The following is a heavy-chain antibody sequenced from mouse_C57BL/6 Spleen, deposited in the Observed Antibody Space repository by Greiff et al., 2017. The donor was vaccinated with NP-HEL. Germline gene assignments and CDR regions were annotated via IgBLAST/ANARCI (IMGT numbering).Heavy chain of an antibody. Sequence: EVQVVESGGDLVKPGGSLKLSCAASGFTFSSYGMSWVRQTPDKRLEWVATISSGGSYTYYPDSVKGRFTISRDNAKNTLYLQMSSLKSEDTAMYYCARNYGSSSFFDYWGQGTTLTVSS. J-gene: IGHJ2*01. D-gene: IGHD1-1*01. CDR2: ISSGGSYT. V-gene: IGHV5-6*01. CDR1: GFTFSSYG. CDR3: ARNYGSSSFFDY.